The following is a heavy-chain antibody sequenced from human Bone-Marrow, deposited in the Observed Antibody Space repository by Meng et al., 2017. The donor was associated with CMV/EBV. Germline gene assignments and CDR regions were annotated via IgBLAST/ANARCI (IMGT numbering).Heavy chain of an antibody. Sequence: ASVKVSCKSSGYTFTGYYMHWVRQAPGQGLEWMGWINTNSGGTNYAQKFQGRVTMTRDTSNSTAYMELSRLRSDDTAVYYCAREVGGYCTNGVFSNNDGMDVWGQGTTVTVSS. D-gene: IGHD2-8*01. V-gene: IGHV1-2*02. CDR3: AREVGGYCTNGVFSNNDGMDV. J-gene: IGHJ6*02. CDR1: GYTFTGYY. CDR2: INTNSGGT.